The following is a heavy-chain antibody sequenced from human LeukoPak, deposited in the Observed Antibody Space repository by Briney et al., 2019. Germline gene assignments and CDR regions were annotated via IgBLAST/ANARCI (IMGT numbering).Heavy chain of an antibody. CDR1: GFTFSGSA. CDR3: ARESVAGNDFDY. V-gene: IGHV3-33*08. CDR2: IWYDGSNK. Sequence: PGGSLRLSCAASGFTFSGSAMHWVRQAPGKGLEWVAVIWYDGSNKYYADSVKGRFTISRDNSKNTLYLQMNSLRAEDTAVYYCARESVAGNDFDYWGQGTLVTVSS. D-gene: IGHD6-19*01. J-gene: IGHJ4*02.